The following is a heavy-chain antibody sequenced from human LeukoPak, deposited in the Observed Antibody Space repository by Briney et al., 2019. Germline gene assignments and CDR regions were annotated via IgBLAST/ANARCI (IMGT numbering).Heavy chain of an antibody. J-gene: IGHJ4*02. D-gene: IGHD3-3*01. CDR2: IWYDGSNK. Sequence: GGSLRLSCAASGFTFSSYGMHWVRQAPGKGLEWVAVIWYDGSNKYYADSVKGRFTISRDNSKNTLYQQMNSLRAEDTAVYYCARGDWSGYYLYYFDYWGQGTLVTVSS. V-gene: IGHV3-33*01. CDR1: GFTFSSYG. CDR3: ARGDWSGYYLYYFDY.